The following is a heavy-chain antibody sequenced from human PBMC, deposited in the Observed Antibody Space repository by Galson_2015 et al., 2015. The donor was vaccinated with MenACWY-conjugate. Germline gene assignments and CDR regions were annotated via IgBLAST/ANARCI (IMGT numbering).Heavy chain of an antibody. CDR1: GFTFSSYW. J-gene: IGHJ6*02. D-gene: IGHD3-22*01. CDR2: IKQDGSGK. CDR3: AREGPVVITGVRYYYYGMDV. Sequence: SLRLSCAASGFTFSSYWMSWVRQAPGKGLEWVANIKQDGSGKYYVDSVKGRFTISRDNAKNTLYLQMNSLRAADTAVYFCAREGPVVITGVRYYYYGMDVWGQGTTVTVSS. V-gene: IGHV3-7*03.